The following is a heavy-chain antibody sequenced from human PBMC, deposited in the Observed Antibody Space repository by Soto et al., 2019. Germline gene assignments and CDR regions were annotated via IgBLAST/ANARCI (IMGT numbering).Heavy chain of an antibody. Sequence: QVQLQESGPGLVKPSGTLSLTCAVSGGSISSSNWWSWVRQPPGKGLEWIGEIYHSGSTNYNPSLKSRVTISVDKSKNQFSLKMSSVTTADTAVYYCARRQHSRFLPHGFDPWGQGTMVTVSS. CDR1: GGSISSSNW. V-gene: IGHV4-4*02. D-gene: IGHD3-3*01. CDR3: ARRQHSRFLPHGFDP. J-gene: IGHJ5*02. CDR2: IYHSGST.